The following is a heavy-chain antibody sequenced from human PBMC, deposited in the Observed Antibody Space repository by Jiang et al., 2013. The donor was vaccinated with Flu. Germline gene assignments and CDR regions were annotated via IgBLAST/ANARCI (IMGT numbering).Heavy chain of an antibody. V-gene: IGHV4-59*01. Sequence: GSGLVKPSETLSLTCTVSGGSISSYYWSWIRQPPGKGLEWIGYIYYSGSTNYNPSLKSRVTISVDTSKNQFSLKLSSVTAADTAVYYCARDHYYDSSGYYPLDYWGQGTLVTVSS. CDR3: ARDHYYDSSGYYPLDY. D-gene: IGHD3-22*01. J-gene: IGHJ4*02. CDR2: IYYSGST. CDR1: GGSISSYY.